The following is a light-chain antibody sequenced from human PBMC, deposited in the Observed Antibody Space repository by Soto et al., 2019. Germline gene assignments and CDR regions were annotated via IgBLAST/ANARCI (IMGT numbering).Light chain of an antibody. J-gene: IGLJ2*01. V-gene: IGLV2-11*01. CDR1: SSDVGGYNY. CDR3: CSYAGSYTLI. Sequence: QSALTQPRSVSGSPGQSVTISCTGTSSDVGGYNYVSWYQQDPGKAPKLMIYDVTKRPSGVPDRFSGSKSGNTASLTISGLQAEGEADYFCCSYAGSYTLIFGGGTKLTVL. CDR2: DVT.